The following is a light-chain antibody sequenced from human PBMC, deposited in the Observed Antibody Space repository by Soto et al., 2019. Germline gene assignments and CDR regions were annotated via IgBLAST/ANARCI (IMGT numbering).Light chain of an antibody. CDR1: QSISSW. Sequence: DIQMTQSPSTLSASVGDRVTIACRASQSISSWLAWYQQKPGKAPKLLIYKASSLEIGVPSRFSGSGSGTEFTLTISSLQPDDVATYYCQQYNSPWTFGQGTKVEIK. CDR2: KAS. V-gene: IGKV1-5*03. J-gene: IGKJ1*01. CDR3: QQYNSPWT.